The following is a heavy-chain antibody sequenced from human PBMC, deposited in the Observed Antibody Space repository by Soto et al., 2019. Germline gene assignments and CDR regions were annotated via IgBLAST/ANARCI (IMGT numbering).Heavy chain of an antibody. CDR1: GYSFTNYW. Sequence: GESLKISCKGSGYSFTNYWIAWVRQMPGKGLEWMGIIYPGDSDTTYSPSSQGQVTISADKSISTAYLQWSSLKASDAAMYYCARRHDYSHFDSWGQGTLVTVSS. J-gene: IGHJ4*02. CDR2: IYPGDSDT. D-gene: IGHD4-4*01. V-gene: IGHV5-51*01. CDR3: ARRHDYSHFDS.